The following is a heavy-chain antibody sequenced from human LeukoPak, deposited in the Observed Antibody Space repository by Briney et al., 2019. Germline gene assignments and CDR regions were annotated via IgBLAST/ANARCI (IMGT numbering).Heavy chain of an antibody. CDR3: AKDRGVWFGEYHNPHYYFDY. Sequence: QSGGSLRLSCAASGFTFSSYAMSWVRQAPGKGLEWVSAISGYAGSTYYADSVKGRFTISRDNSKNTLYLQMNSLRAEDTAVYYCAKDRGVWFGEYHNPHYYFDYWGQGTLVTVSS. V-gene: IGHV3-23*01. CDR2: ISGYAGST. D-gene: IGHD3-10*01. J-gene: IGHJ4*02. CDR1: GFTFSSYA.